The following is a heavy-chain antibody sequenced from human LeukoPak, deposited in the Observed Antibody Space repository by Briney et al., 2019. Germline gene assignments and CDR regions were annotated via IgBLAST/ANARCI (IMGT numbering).Heavy chain of an antibody. CDR3: ARGTYYYGSGRPETGY. CDR1: GFTFSGYW. Sequence: GGSLRLSCVASGFTFSGYWMSWVRQAPGKGLEWMANIKQDGSEKYYVDSVKGRFTISRDNAKNSLYLQMNSLRAEDTAVYYCARGTYYYGSGRPETGYWGQGTLVTVSS. V-gene: IGHV3-7*03. J-gene: IGHJ4*02. D-gene: IGHD3-10*01. CDR2: IKQDGSEK.